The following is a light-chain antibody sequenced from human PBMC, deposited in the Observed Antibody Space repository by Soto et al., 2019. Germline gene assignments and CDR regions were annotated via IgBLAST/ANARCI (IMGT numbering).Light chain of an antibody. CDR1: SSDVGGYDY. Sequence: QSVLTQPASVSGSPGQSITISCTGTSSDVGGYDYVSWYQQYAGKAPKLTIYNVRNRPSGVSNRFSGSKSGNTASRTISGLQPEDEADSFCSSYTNSGTVRFGGGTKLTVL. V-gene: IGLV2-14*01. J-gene: IGLJ2*01. CDR2: NVR. CDR3: SSYTNSGTVR.